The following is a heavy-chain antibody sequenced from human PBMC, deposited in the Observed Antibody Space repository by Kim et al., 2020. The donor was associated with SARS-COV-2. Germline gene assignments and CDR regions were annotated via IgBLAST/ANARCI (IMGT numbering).Heavy chain of an antibody. Sequence: ASVKVSCKTSGYTFTTYGISWVRQAPGQGLEWMGWISTYNGNTNYAQHLQGRVTMTTDTSTSTAYMELRSLRSDDTAVYYCARPRWGLRYFDPSGYAFDIWGQGTMVTVSS. J-gene: IGHJ3*02. V-gene: IGHV1-18*01. CDR2: ISTYNGNT. CDR1: GYTFTTYG. CDR3: ARPRWGLRYFDPSGYAFDI. D-gene: IGHD3-9*01.